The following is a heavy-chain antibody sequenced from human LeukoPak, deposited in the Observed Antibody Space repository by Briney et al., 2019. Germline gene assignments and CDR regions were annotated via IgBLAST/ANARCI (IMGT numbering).Heavy chain of an antibody. J-gene: IGHJ4*02. CDR3: ARVRNNYFDY. Sequence: PSETLSLTCSVSGGSISSYYWSWIRQPPGNGLEWIGYVSTNGNTNYNPSLKSRVTMSVDTSKNQFSLKLSSVTAADTAVYYCARVRNNYFDYWGQGTLVTVSS. CDR2: VSTNGNT. D-gene: IGHD3-3*01. CDR1: GGSISSYY. V-gene: IGHV4-4*08.